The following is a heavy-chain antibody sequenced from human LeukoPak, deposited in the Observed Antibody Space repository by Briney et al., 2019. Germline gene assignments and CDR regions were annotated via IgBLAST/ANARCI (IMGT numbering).Heavy chain of an antibody. CDR1: GYTFTGYY. V-gene: IGHV1-2*02. CDR3: ARELKCGGSYYYFDC. Sequence: ASVKVSCKASGYTFTGYYMHWVRQAPGQGLEWMGWINPNSGGTNYAQKFQGRVTMTRDTSISTAYMELSRLRSDDTAVYYCARELKCGGSYYYFDCWGQGTLVTVSS. J-gene: IGHJ4*02. CDR2: INPNSGGT. D-gene: IGHD1-26*01.